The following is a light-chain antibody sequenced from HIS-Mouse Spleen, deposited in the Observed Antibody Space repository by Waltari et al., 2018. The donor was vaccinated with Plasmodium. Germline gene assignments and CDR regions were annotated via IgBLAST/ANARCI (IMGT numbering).Light chain of an antibody. CDR1: SSDVGGYNY. CDR2: DVS. J-gene: IGLJ1*01. Sequence: QSALTQPASVSGSPGQSITTHFTGTSSDVGGYNYVSWYKQHPGKAPKLMIYDVSNRPSGVSNRFSGSKSGNTASLTISGLQAEDEADYYCSSYTSSSTAFGTGTKVTVL. CDR3: SSYTSSSTA. V-gene: IGLV2-14*03.